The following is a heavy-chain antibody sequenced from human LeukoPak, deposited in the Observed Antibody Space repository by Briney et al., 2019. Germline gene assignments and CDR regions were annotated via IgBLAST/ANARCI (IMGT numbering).Heavy chain of an antibody. V-gene: IGHV3-7*03. D-gene: IGHD3-22*01. Sequence: PGGSLRLSCAASGFTFSSYWMSWVRQAPGKGLEWVANIKQDGSEKYYVDSVKGRFTISRDNAKNSLYLQMNSLRAEDTAVYYCAKGAYYDSSGYRLFDYWGQGTLVTVSS. J-gene: IGHJ4*02. CDR3: AKGAYYDSSGYRLFDY. CDR2: IKQDGSEK. CDR1: GFTFSSYW.